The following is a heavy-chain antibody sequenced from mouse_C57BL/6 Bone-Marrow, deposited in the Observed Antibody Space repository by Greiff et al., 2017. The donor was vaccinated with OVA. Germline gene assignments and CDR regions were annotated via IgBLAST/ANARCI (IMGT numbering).Heavy chain of an antibody. V-gene: IGHV1-55*01. J-gene: IGHJ4*01. D-gene: IGHD1-1*01. CDR1: GYTFTSYW. CDR3: ASYTPLITTVVATDAMDY. CDR2: IYPGSGST. Sequence: QVQLQQPGAELVKPGASVKMSCKASGYTFTSYWITWVKQRPGQGLEWIGEIYPGSGSTNYNEKFKSKATLTVDTSSSTAYMQLSSLTSEDSAVYYCASYTPLITTVVATDAMDYWGQGTSVTVSS.